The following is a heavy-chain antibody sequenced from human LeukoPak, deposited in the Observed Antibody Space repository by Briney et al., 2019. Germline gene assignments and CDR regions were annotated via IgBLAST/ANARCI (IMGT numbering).Heavy chain of an antibody. CDR1: GFTFSSYA. V-gene: IGHV3-23*01. D-gene: IGHD1-14*01. CDR3: AKARNHDY. J-gene: IGHJ4*02. Sequence: PGGSLRLSCVASGFTFSSYAMSWVRQTPGKGLEWVSAISGSGGSTYYADSMKGRFTISRDNAKNSVYLQMNSLRAEDTAIYYCAKARNHDYWGQGTLVTVSS. CDR2: ISGSGGST.